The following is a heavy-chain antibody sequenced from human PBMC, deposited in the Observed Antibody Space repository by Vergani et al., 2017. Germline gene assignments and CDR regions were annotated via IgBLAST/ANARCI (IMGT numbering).Heavy chain of an antibody. D-gene: IGHD1-26*01. V-gene: IGHV4-31*03. CDR2: IYYSGST. CDR1: GGSISSGGYY. CDR3: ARGSFREYYFDY. Sequence: QVQLQESGPGLVKPSQTLSLTCTVSGGSISSGGYYWSWIRQHPGKGLEWIGYIYYSGSTYYNPSIKSRVTISVDTSKNQFSLKLSSVTAADTAVYYCARGSFREYYFDYWGQGTLVTVSS. J-gene: IGHJ4*02.